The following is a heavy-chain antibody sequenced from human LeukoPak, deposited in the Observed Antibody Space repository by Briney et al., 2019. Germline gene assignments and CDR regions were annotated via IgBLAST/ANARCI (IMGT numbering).Heavy chain of an antibody. CDR1: GGSISSYY. D-gene: IGHD3-9*01. CDR2: IYYSGST. V-gene: IGHV4-59*01. CDR3: AREPRVLRYFDWLSHGMDV. J-gene: IGHJ6*02. Sequence: SETLSLTCTVSGGSISSYYWNWIRQPPGKGLEWIGYIYYSGSTNYNPSLKSRVTISVDTSKNQFSLKLSSVTAADTAVYYCAREPRVLRYFDWLSHGMDVWGQGTTVTVSS.